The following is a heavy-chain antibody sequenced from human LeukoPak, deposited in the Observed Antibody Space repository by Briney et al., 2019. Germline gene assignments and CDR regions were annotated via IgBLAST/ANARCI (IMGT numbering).Heavy chain of an antibody. CDR2: INPNNGGT. Sequence: GASVKDSCKASGYTFTGYYIHWVRQAPGQGLEWMGWINPNNGGTNYAQKFQGRVTMTRDTSISTAYMELNRLTSDDTAVYYCARDKYTGYETFDYWGQGTPVTVSS. CDR1: GYTFTGYY. CDR3: ARDKYTGYETFDY. V-gene: IGHV1-2*02. D-gene: IGHD5-12*01. J-gene: IGHJ4*02.